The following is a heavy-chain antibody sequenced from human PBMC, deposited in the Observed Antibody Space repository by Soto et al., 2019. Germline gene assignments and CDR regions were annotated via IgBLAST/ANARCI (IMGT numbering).Heavy chain of an antibody. CDR3: ARSSVVSTPDFDY. CDR1: GFTFTLYA. V-gene: IGHV3-30-3*01. J-gene: IGHJ4*02. Sequence: SLRLSCSASGFTFTLYAIHLVRQAPGKGLKWVAVISHDGSIKYYTDSVKGRFTIFRDNSLHTVYLQMNSLGPEDTAVYFCARSSVVSTPDFDYWGQGALVTVSS. CDR2: ISHDGSIK. D-gene: IGHD2-21*01.